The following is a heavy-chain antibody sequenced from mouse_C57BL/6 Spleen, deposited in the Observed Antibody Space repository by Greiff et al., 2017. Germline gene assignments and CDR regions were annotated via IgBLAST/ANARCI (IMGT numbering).Heavy chain of an antibody. Sequence: QVQLQQPGAELVMPGASVKLSCKASGYTFTSYWMHWVKQRPGQGLEWIGEIDPSDSYTNYNQKFKGKSTLTVDKSSSTAYMQLSSLTSEDSAVYYCARTAYYSPYYAMDDWGQGTSVTVSS. CDR1: GYTFTSYW. D-gene: IGHD2-12*01. CDR3: ARTAYYSPYYAMDD. J-gene: IGHJ4*01. V-gene: IGHV1-69*01. CDR2: IDPSDSYT.